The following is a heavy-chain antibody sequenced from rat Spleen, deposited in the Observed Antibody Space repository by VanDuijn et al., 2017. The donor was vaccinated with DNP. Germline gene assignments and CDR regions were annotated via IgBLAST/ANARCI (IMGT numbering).Heavy chain of an antibody. CDR3: AIRGGTWAMDA. J-gene: IGHJ4*01. D-gene: IGHD4-3*01. V-gene: IGHV5-31*01. Sequence: EVQLVESGGDLVQPGRSLKVSCVASGFTFNNYWMTWTRQVPGKGLEWVAYISYEGSRTYNGDSVKGRFTVSRDDSTNTLYLQMDSLRSEATATYYCAIRGGTWAMDAWGQGTSVTVSS. CDR2: ISYEGSRT. CDR1: GFTFNNYW.